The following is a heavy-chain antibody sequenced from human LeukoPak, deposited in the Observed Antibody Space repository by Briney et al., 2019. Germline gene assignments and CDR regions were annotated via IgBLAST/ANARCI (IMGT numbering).Heavy chain of an antibody. CDR3: ALYGDYVLDAFDI. D-gene: IGHD4-17*01. CDR1: GGSISSSSYY. CDR2: IYYSGST. J-gene: IGHJ3*02. Sequence: SETLSLTCTVSGGSISSSSYYWGWIRQPPGEGLEWIGSIYYSGSTYYNPSLKSRVTISVDTSKNQFSLKLSSVTAADTAVYYCALYGDYVLDAFDIWGQGTMVTVSS. V-gene: IGHV4-39*01.